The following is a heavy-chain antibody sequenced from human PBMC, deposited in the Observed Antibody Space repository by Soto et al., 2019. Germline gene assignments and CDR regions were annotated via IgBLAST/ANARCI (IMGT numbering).Heavy chain of an antibody. V-gene: IGHV1-3*01. Sequence: ASVKVSCKASGYTFTSYAMHWVRQAPGQRLEWMGWINPGNGNRKYSQKFQGRVTITRDTSASTAYMELSSLRSEDTAVYYCARVHYYDSSGYYYGWYFDLWGRGTLVTVSS. CDR2: INPGNGNR. D-gene: IGHD3-22*01. CDR1: GYTFTSYA. CDR3: ARVHYYDSSGYYYGWYFDL. J-gene: IGHJ2*01.